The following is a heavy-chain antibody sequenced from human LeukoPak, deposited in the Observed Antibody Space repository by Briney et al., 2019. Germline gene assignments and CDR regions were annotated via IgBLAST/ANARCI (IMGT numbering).Heavy chain of an antibody. CDR3: ATDCSGGSCYPIFDY. D-gene: IGHD2-15*01. CDR2: ISSSSSTI. Sequence: GGSLRLSCAASGFTFSSYSMNWVRQAPGKGLEWVSYISSSSSTIYYADSVKGRFTISRDNAKNSLYLQMNSLRAEDTAVYYCATDCSGGSCYPIFDYRGQGTLVTVSS. V-gene: IGHV3-48*01. CDR1: GFTFSSYS. J-gene: IGHJ4*02.